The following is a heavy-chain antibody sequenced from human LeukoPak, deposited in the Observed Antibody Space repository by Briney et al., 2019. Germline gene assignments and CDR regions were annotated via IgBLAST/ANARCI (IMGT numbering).Heavy chain of an antibody. D-gene: IGHD2-15*01. CDR1: GGSINSYY. V-gene: IGHV4-59*01. Sequence: SETLSLTCTVSGGSINSYYWSWIRQPPGKGLEWIGYIYYSGSTNYNPSLKSRVTISIDTSKNQFSLKLSSVTAADTAVYYCAKEGYCSGGSCLGLGLFDPWGQGILVTVSS. J-gene: IGHJ5*02. CDR3: AKEGYCSGGSCLGLGLFDP. CDR2: IYYSGST.